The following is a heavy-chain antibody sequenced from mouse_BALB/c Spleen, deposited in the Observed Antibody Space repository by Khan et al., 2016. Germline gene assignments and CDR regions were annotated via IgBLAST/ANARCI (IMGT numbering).Heavy chain of an antibody. D-gene: IGHD1-1*01. CDR3: ASSTQSFYAMDY. CDR2: IDPFNGGT. J-gene: IGHJ4*01. V-gene: IGHV1S135*01. Sequence: VQLQQSGPELMKPGASVKISCKASGYSFTSSYMHWVKQSHGKSLEWIGYIDPFNGGTSYNQKFKGKATLTVDKSSSTAYMHLSSLTSEDSAVYYCASSTQSFYAMDYWGQGTSVTVSS. CDR1: GYSFTSSY.